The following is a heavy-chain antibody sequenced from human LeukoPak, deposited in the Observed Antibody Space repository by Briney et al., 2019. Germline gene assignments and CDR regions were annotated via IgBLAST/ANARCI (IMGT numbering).Heavy chain of an antibody. V-gene: IGHV3-21*01. J-gene: IGHJ4*02. CDR3: ARDYYDSSGYPYFDY. D-gene: IGHD3-22*01. Sequence: PGGSLRLSCAASGFTFSSYSMNWVRQAPGKGLEWVSSISSSSSYIYYADSVKGRFTISRDNAKNSLYLQMNSLGAEDTAVYYCARDYYDSSGYPYFDYWGQGTLVTVSS. CDR2: ISSSSSYI. CDR1: GFTFSSYS.